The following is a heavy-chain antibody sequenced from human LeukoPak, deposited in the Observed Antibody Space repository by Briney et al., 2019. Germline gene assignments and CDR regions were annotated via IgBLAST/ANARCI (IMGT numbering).Heavy chain of an antibody. Sequence: ASVKVSCKASGYTFTSYGISWVRQAPGQGLEWMGWISAYNGNTNYAQKLLGRVTMTTDTSTSTAYMELRSLRSDDTAVYYCARDIVVVPAAITSYYYYGMDVWGQGTTVTVSS. CDR1: GYTFTSYG. D-gene: IGHD2-2*02. J-gene: IGHJ6*02. V-gene: IGHV1-18*01. CDR3: ARDIVVVPAAITSYYYYGMDV. CDR2: ISAYNGNT.